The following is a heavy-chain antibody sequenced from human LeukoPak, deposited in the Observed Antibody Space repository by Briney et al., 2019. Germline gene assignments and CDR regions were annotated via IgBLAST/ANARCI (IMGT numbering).Heavy chain of an antibody. CDR1: VYTFTGYY. D-gene: IGHD3-3*01. J-gene: IGHJ4*02. Sequence: ASVKVSCKASVYTFTGYYMHWVRQAPGQGLEWMGWINPNSGGTNYAQKFQGRVTMTRDTSISTAYMELSRLRSDGTAVYDCARETLSGYDFWSGYYGYWGQGTLVTVSS. V-gene: IGHV1-2*02. CDR2: INPNSGGT. CDR3: ARETLSGYDFWSGYYGY.